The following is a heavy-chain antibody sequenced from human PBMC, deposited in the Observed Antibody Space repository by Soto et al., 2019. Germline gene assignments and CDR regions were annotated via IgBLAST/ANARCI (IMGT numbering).Heavy chain of an antibody. D-gene: IGHD3-9*01. CDR2: INHSGST. V-gene: IGHV4-34*01. Sequence: PSETLSLTCAVYGGSFSGYYWSWIRQPPGKGLEWIGEINHSGSTNYNPSLKSRVTISVDTSKNQFSLKLSSVTAADTAVYYCARVELRYFDWLFKGFDYWGQGTPVTVSS. J-gene: IGHJ4*02. CDR3: ARVELRYFDWLFKGFDY. CDR1: GGSFSGYY.